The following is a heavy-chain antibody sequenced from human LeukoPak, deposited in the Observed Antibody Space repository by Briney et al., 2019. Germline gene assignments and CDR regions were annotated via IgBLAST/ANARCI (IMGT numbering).Heavy chain of an antibody. V-gene: IGHV1-69*13. CDR3: ARGSHSYYYYYMDV. CDR1: GGTFSSYA. J-gene: IGHJ6*03. CDR2: IIPIFHTT. Sequence: GASVQVSCKASGGTFSSYAISWVRQAPGQGLEWMGGIIPIFHTTNYAQTFQGRVTITAVESTSTAYMELSSLTSEDTAVYYCARGSHSYYYYYMDVWGKGTTVTISS.